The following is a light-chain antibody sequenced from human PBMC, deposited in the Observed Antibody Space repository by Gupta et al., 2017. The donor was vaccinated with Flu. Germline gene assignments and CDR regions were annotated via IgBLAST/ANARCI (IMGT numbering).Light chain of an antibody. CDR3: QQYYGTPFT. CDR1: QSVLYSSNNKNY. Sequence: GERATINCKSSQSVLYSSNNKNYLAWYQQKPGQPPKLLIYWASTRESGVPDRFSGSGSGTDFTLTISSLQAEDVAVYYCQQYYGTPFT. V-gene: IGKV4-1*01. J-gene: IGKJ3*01. CDR2: WAS.